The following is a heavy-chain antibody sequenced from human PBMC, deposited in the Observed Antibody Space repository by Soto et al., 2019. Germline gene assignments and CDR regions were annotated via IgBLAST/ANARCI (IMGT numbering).Heavy chain of an antibody. CDR1: GGSISSAAYY. CDR2: IFYSGST. J-gene: IGHJ4*02. V-gene: IGHV4-31*03. CDR3: ARYGSGTYYPTTFDS. D-gene: IGHD3-10*01. Sequence: SETLSLTCTVSGGSISSAAYYWSWIRQHPGKGLEWIGYIFYSGSTYYNPSLKSRVTISVDTSKNQLSLKLSSVTAADTAVYYCARYGSGTYYPTTFDSWGQGTLVT.